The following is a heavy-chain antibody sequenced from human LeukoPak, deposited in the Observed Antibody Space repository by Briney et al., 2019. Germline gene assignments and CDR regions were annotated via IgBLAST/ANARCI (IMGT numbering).Heavy chain of an antibody. D-gene: IGHD3-3*01. CDR1: GFTFSSYA. V-gene: IGHV3-21*01. CDR3: ARVTPPVSNYDFWSGYYQADAFDI. J-gene: IGHJ3*02. CDR2: ISSSSSYI. Sequence: GGSLRLSCAASGFTFSSYAMGWVRQAPGKGLEWVSSISSSSSYIYYADSVKGRFTISRDNAKNSLYLQMNSLRAEDTAVYYCARVTPPVSNYDFWSGYYQADAFDIWGQGTMVTVSS.